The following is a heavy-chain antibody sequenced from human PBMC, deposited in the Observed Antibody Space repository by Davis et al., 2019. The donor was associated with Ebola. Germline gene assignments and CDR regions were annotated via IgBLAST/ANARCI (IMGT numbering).Heavy chain of an antibody. D-gene: IGHD3-3*01. CDR3: ARGPRDFWSGYPYNYWYFDL. Sequence: PSETLSLTCAVYGGSFSGYYWSWIRQPPGKGLEWIGEINHSGSTNYNPSLKSRVTISVDTSKNQFSLKLSSVTAADTAVYYCARGPRDFWSGYPYNYWYFDLWGRGTLVTVSS. CDR1: GGSFSGYY. CDR2: INHSGST. J-gene: IGHJ2*01. V-gene: IGHV4-34*01.